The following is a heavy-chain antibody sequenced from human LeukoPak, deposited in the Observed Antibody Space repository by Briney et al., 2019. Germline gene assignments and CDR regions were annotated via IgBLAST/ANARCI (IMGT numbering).Heavy chain of an antibody. Sequence: GESLRISCKASGYSFTSYWISWLRQMPGRGLEWMGTIDPSDSYTNYSPSFQGHVTISADKSISTAYLQWSSLRASDTAMYYCASGPLGIVATFEDWGQGTLVTVSS. CDR3: ASGPLGIVATFED. V-gene: IGHV5-10-1*01. CDR1: GYSFTSYW. J-gene: IGHJ4*02. CDR2: IDPSDSYT. D-gene: IGHD5-12*01.